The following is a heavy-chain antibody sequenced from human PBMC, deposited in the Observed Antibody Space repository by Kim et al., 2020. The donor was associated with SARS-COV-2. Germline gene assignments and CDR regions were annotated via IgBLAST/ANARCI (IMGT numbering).Heavy chain of an antibody. CDR1: GYSFTSYW. D-gene: IGHD3-22*01. Sequence: GESLKISCKGSGYSFTSYWIGWVRQMPGKGLEWMGIIYPGDSDTRYSPSFQGQVTISADKSISTAYLQWSSLKASDTAMYYCACSGPYYDSSGYYYGYWGQGTLVTVSS. CDR2: IYPGDSDT. V-gene: IGHV5-51*01. J-gene: IGHJ4*02. CDR3: ACSGPYYDSSGYYYGY.